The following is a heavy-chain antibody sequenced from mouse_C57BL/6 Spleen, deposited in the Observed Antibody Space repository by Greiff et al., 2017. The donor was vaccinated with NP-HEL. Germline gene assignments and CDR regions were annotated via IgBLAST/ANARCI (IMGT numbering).Heavy chain of an antibody. CDR1: GYTFTSYW. CDR2: IDPSDSYT. Sequence: QVQLKQPGAELVKPGASVKLSCKASGYTFTSYWMQWVKQRPGQGLEWIGEIDPSDSYTNYNQKFKGKATLTVDTSSSTAYMQLSSLTSEDSAVYYCARAYYSNPTAMDYWGQGTSVTVSS. J-gene: IGHJ4*01. D-gene: IGHD2-5*01. CDR3: ARAYYSNPTAMDY. V-gene: IGHV1-50*01.